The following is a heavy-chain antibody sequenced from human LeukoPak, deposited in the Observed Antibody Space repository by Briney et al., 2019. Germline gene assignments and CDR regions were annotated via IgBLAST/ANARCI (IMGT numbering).Heavy chain of an antibody. CDR3: ATDSGELPEWYFQH. D-gene: IGHD1-26*01. Sequence: ASVKVSCKVSGYTLTELSMHWVRQAPGKGLEWMGGFDPEDGETIYAQKFQGRVTMTEDTSTDTAYMELSSLRSEDTAVYYCATDSGELPEWYFQHWGQGTLVTVSS. CDR1: GYTLTELS. V-gene: IGHV1-24*01. J-gene: IGHJ1*01. CDR2: FDPEDGET.